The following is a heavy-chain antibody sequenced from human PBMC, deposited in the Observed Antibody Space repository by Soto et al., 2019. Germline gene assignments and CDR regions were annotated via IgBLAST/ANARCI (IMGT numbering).Heavy chain of an antibody. CDR1: GGSVSTGVHY. D-gene: IGHD2-2*01. V-gene: IGHV4-61*08. Sequence: QVQLQESGPGLVKPSQTLSLTCTVSVSGGSVSTGVHYWSRIPQPPGKGLVGIGYIYYSGSTNYTPSPNCRRTISVDPSKTHFSLKLTSVTAADTAVYNLARGYYTSWDWCDRWGRGTLVTVSS. CDR2: IYYSGST. J-gene: IGHJ2*01. CDR3: ARGYYTSWDWCDR.